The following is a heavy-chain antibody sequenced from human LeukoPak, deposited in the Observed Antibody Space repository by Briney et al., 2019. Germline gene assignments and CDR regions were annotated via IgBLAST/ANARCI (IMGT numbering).Heavy chain of an antibody. CDR2: INSSIRTT. Sequence: GVSLRLSCAASGFTFSSYSMNWVRQAPGKGREWISYINSSIRTTYHADSVKGRFTISRDNAKNSMYLQMNSLRTEDTAVYYCAGDEITDYMDVWGKGTTVTVSS. CDR1: GFTFSSYS. D-gene: IGHD5-24*01. J-gene: IGHJ6*03. CDR3: AGDEITDYMDV. V-gene: IGHV3-48*01.